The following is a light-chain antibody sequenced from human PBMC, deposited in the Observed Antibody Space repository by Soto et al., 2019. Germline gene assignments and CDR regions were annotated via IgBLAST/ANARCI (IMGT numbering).Light chain of an antibody. CDR3: QSYDSSLSAYVV. CDR1: ISNIGAGYD. V-gene: IGLV1-40*01. CDR2: GNS. Sequence: QSVLTQPPSVSGAPGQRVTISCTGSISNIGAGYDVHWYQQLPGTAPKLLMYGNSNRPSGVPDRFSGSKSGTSASLAITGLQADDEADYYCQSYDSSLSAYVVFGGGTKLTVL. J-gene: IGLJ2*01.